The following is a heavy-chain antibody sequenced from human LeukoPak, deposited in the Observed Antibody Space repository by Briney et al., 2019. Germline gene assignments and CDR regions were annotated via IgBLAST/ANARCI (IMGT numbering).Heavy chain of an antibody. D-gene: IGHD5-12*01. J-gene: IGHJ4*02. CDR2: VYYSGST. CDR1: GGSISSYY. Sequence: SETLSLTCTVSGGSISSYYWSWIRQPPGKGLEWIGYVYYSGSTNYNPSLKSRVTISVDTSKNQFSLKLSSVTAADTAAYYCARGDSGYDSVDYWGQGTLVTVSS. CDR3: ARGDSGYDSVDY. V-gene: IGHV4-59*01.